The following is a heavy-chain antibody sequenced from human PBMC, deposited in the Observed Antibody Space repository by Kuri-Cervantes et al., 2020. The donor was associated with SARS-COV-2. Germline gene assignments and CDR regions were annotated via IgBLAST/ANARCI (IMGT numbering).Heavy chain of an antibody. CDR3: ARQYLAVAPNAFDI. D-gene: IGHD6-19*01. CDR2: IYYSGGT. V-gene: IGHV4-39*01. Sequence: SETLSLTCTVSGGSISSSSYYWGWIRQPPGKGLEWIGSIYYSGGTYYNPSLKSRVTISVDTSKNQFSLKLSSVTAADTAVYYCARQYLAVAPNAFDIWGQGTMVTVSS. J-gene: IGHJ3*02. CDR1: GGSISSSSYY.